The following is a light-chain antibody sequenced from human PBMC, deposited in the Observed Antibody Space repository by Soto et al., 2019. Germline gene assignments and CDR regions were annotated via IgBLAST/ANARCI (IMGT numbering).Light chain of an antibody. Sequence: QPVLTQSPSASASLGTSVKLTCTLSSGHSSYAIAWHQQQPEKGPRYLMKLHSDGSHNKGDGIPDRFSGSSSGAERYLTISSLQSEDEADSYCQTWDTGIRVFGGGTKLTV. CDR3: QTWDTGIRV. CDR2: LHSDGSH. J-gene: IGLJ2*01. V-gene: IGLV4-69*01. CDR1: SGHSSYA.